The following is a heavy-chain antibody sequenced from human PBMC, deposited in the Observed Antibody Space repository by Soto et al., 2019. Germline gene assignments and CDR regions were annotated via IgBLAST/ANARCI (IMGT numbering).Heavy chain of an antibody. J-gene: IGHJ5*02. D-gene: IGHD1-7*01. Sequence: SGPTLVNPTQTLTLTCTFSGFSLSTSGVGVGWIRQPPGKALEWLALIYWDDDKRYSPSLKSRLTITKDTSKNQVVLTMTNMEAVATATYYGAHSPGYELELRSDDGCDTWGEGSLGNVAS. V-gene: IGHV2-5*02. CDR1: GFSLSTSGVG. CDR2: IYWDDDK. CDR3: AHSPGYELELRSDDGCDT.